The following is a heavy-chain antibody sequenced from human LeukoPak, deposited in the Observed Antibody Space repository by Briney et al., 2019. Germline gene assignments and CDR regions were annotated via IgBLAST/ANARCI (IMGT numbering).Heavy chain of an antibody. CDR3: ARGVCLWFGELPIHIDY. D-gene: IGHD3-10*01. CDR1: GYTFTSYG. CDR2: ISAYNGNT. J-gene: IGHJ4*02. V-gene: IGHV1-18*01. Sequence: ASVTVSFKASGYTFTSYGISWVRQAPGQGLEWMGWISAYNGNTNYAQKLQGRVTMTTDTSTSTAYMELRSLRSDDTAVYYCARGVCLWFGELPIHIDYWGQGTLVTVSS.